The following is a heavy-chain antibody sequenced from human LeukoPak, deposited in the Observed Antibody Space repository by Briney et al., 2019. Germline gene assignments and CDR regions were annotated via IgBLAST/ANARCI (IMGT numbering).Heavy chain of an antibody. J-gene: IGHJ5*02. CDR2: IYYSGST. CDR3: ARGHGMSNYDQGWFDP. Sequence: SETLSLTCTVSGGSISSYYWSWIRQPPGKGLEWIGYIYYSGSTNYNPSFKSRVTISVDTSKNQFSLKLSSVTAADTAVYYCARGHGMSNYDQGWFDPWGQGTLVTVSS. V-gene: IGHV4-59*01. D-gene: IGHD4-11*01. CDR1: GGSISSYY.